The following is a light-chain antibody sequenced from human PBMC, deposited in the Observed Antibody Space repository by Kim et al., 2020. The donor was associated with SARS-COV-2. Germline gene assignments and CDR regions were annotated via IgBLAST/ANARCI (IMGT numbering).Light chain of an antibody. CDR1: QDIRSN. CDR3: QQYNDWPPWT. J-gene: IGKJ1*01. Sequence: EIVMTQSPVILSVSPGERANLSCRASQDIRSNLAWYQQKPGQPPRLLIYDAATRATGIPARFSGSGSGTEFSLTIDSLQSEDSAVYFCQQYNDWPPWTFGQGTKLEI. V-gene: IGKV3D-15*01. CDR2: DAA.